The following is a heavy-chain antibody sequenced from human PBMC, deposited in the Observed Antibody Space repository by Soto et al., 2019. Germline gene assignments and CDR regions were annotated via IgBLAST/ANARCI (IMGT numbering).Heavy chain of an antibody. CDR2: IWYDGSNK. D-gene: IGHD2-15*01. J-gene: IGHJ6*02. CDR3: ARGRMPRSPHGMDV. V-gene: IGHV3-33*01. Sequence: GGSLRLSCAASGFTFSSYGMHWVRQAPGKGLEWVAVIWYDGSNKYYADSVKGRFTISRDNSKNTLYLQMNSLRAEDTAVYYCARGRMPRSPHGMDVWGQGTTVTVSS. CDR1: GFTFSSYG.